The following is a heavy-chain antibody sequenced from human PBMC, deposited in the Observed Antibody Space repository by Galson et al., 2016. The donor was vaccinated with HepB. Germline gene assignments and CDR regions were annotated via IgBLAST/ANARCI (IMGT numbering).Heavy chain of an antibody. D-gene: IGHD3/OR15-3a*01. CDR2: IYSGGST. Sequence: SLRLSCAASGFTVSGNYMSWVRQAPGKGLEWVSVIYSGGSTYYADSVKGRFTISRDDSENTLYLQMNSLRAEDTAVYYCAREEDGISGPYYHYYYMDVWGQGTMVTVSS. CDR3: AREEDGISGPYYHYYYMDV. J-gene: IGHJ6*03. CDR1: GFTVSGNY. V-gene: IGHV3-53*01.